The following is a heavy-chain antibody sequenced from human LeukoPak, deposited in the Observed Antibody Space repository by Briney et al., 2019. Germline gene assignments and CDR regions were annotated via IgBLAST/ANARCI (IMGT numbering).Heavy chain of an antibody. CDR1: GFTLSNYS. CDR3: AKSRRQSDFWSGFDY. V-gene: IGHV3-30*02. J-gene: IGHJ4*02. CDR2: LRDDGFNK. D-gene: IGHD3-3*01. Sequence: GGSLRLSCAASGFTLSNYSMTWVRQSPGKGLEWVSLLRDDGFNKYYADCVKDRFTISRDTSKNTLFLEMNRPTIEDRANYYCAKSRRQSDFWSGFDYWGRGTLVTVSS.